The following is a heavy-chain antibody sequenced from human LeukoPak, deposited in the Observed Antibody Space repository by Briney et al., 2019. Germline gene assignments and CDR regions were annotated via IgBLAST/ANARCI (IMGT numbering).Heavy chain of an antibody. V-gene: IGHV3-66*02. J-gene: IGHJ4*02. CDR1: GLTVSNTY. Sequence: GGSLRLSCAVSGLTVSNTYMSWVRQAPGKGLEWVSVIYAGGSTYYADSVKGRFTISRDNSKNTLYLQMNSLRPEDTAVYYCARGGGAFCGSDCFRNFDCWGQGALVTISS. CDR3: ARGGGAFCGSDCFRNFDC. CDR2: IYAGGST. D-gene: IGHD2-21*02.